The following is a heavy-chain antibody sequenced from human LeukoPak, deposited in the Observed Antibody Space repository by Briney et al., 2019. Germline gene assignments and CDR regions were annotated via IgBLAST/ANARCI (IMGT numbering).Heavy chain of an antibody. D-gene: IGHD3-22*01. V-gene: IGHV3-33*01. Sequence: GGSLRLSCAASGFTFSSYGMHWVRQAPGKGLEWVAVIWFDGSNKYYPDSVKGRFTISRDNSKNTLYLQMSSLRSEDTAVYYCARDPALYYYDSSGPANYYFDYWGQGTLVTVSS. CDR2: IWFDGSNK. CDR1: GFTFSSYG. J-gene: IGHJ4*02. CDR3: ARDPALYYYDSSGPANYYFDY.